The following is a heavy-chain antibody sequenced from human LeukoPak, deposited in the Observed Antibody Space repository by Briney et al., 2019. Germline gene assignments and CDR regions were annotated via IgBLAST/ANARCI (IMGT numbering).Heavy chain of an antibody. CDR2: INPNSGGT. D-gene: IGHD1-26*01. Sequence: ASVKVSCKASGYTFTGYYMHWVRQAPGQGLEWMGWINPNSGGTNYAQKFQGRVTMTRDTSISTAYMELSRLRSDDTAVYYCARVISGSYRYSNWFDPWGQGTPVTVSS. J-gene: IGHJ5*02. CDR1: GYTFTGYY. CDR3: ARVISGSYRYSNWFDP. V-gene: IGHV1-2*02.